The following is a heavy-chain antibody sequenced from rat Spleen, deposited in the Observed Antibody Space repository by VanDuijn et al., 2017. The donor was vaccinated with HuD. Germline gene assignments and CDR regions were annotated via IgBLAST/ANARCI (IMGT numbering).Heavy chain of an antibody. D-gene: IGHD1-11*01. V-gene: IGHV3-1*01. J-gene: IGHJ2*01. CDR2: INFSGGT. CDR3: AREGATLDY. Sequence: DWVRKFPGNKMQWMGYINFSGGTTYNPSLNSRVSITRDTSKNQFFLQLNSVTTEDTGTYFCAREGATLDYWGQGVTVTVSS.